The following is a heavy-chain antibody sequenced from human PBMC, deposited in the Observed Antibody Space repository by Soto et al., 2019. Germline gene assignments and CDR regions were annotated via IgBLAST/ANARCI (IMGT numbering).Heavy chain of an antibody. J-gene: IGHJ6*03. V-gene: IGHV4-34*01. D-gene: IGHD6-13*01. CDR2: INHSGST. Sequence: SETLSLTCAVYGGSFSGYYWSWIRQPPGKGLEWIGEINHSGSTNYNPSLKSRVTISVDTSKNQFSLKLSSVTAADTAVYYCARSGSSWYYYYYYMDVWGKGTTVTVSS. CDR1: GGSFSGYY. CDR3: ARSGSSWYYYYYYMDV.